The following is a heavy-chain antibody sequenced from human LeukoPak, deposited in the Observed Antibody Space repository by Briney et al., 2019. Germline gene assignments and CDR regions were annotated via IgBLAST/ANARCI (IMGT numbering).Heavy chain of an antibody. CDR3: ARIHDYWYFDL. CDR2: ISSSSSYI. Sequence: GGSLRLSCAASGFTFSSYSMNWVRQAPGKGLEWVSSISSSSSYIYYADSVKGRFTISRDNAKDSLYLQMNSLRAEDTAVYYCARIHDYWYFDLWGRGTLVTVSS. CDR1: GFTFSSYS. V-gene: IGHV3-21*01. J-gene: IGHJ2*01.